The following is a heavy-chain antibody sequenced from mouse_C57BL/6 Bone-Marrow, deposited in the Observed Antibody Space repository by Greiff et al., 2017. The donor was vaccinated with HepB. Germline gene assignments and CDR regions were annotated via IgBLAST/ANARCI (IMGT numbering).Heavy chain of an antibody. CDR1: GYTFTSYW. D-gene: IGHD3-2*02. V-gene: IGHV1-55*01. Sequence: QVQLQQSGAELVKPGASVKMSCKASGYTFTSYWITWVKQRPGQGLEWIGDIYPGSGSTNYNEKFKSKATLTVDTSSSTAYMQLSSLTSEDSAVYYCARLGEDSSGSAWFAYWGQGTLVTVSA. CDR2: IYPGSGST. CDR3: ARLGEDSSGSAWFAY. J-gene: IGHJ3*01.